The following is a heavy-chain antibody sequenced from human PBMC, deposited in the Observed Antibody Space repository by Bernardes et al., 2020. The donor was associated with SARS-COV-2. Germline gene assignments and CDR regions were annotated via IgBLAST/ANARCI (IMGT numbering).Heavy chain of an antibody. CDR2: ISNSGGST. V-gene: IGHV3-23*01. CDR1: GFAFSSYA. D-gene: IGHD6-13*01. CDR3: AKELAYGSSWRDYSYYFGMDV. J-gene: IGHJ6*02. Sequence: GGSLRLSCAASGFAFSSYAMSWVRQAPGKGLEWVSAISNSGGSTYYADSVRGRFTISRDNSKNTLYLEMNSLRVEDTAVYYCAKELAYGSSWRDYSYYFGMDVWGQGTTVTVSS.